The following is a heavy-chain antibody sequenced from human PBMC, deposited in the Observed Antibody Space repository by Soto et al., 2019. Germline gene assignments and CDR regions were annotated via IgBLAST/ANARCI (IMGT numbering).Heavy chain of an antibody. Sequence: TSETLSLTCTVSGGSISSGGYYWSWIRQHPGKGLEWIGYIYYSGSTYYNPSLKSRVTISVDTSKNQFSLKLSSVTAADTAVYYCARTRGGSSSHWGQGTTVTVSS. CDR2: IYYSGST. D-gene: IGHD6-13*01. J-gene: IGHJ6*02. V-gene: IGHV4-31*03. CDR1: GGSISSGGYY. CDR3: ARTRGGSSSH.